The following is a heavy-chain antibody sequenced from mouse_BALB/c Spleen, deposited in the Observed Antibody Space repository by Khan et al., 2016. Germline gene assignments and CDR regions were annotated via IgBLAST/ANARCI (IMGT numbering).Heavy chain of an antibody. CDR3: ARQEDYAMDY. CDR2: INPDSSTI. Sequence: EVKLLESGGGLVQPGGSLKLSCAASGFDFSRYWMSWVRQAPGKGLEWIGEINPDSSTINYTPSLKDKFIISRDNAKNTLYLQMSEVRSEDTALYYCARQEDYAMDYWGQGTSVTVSS. J-gene: IGHJ4*01. CDR1: GFDFSRYW. V-gene: IGHV4-1*02.